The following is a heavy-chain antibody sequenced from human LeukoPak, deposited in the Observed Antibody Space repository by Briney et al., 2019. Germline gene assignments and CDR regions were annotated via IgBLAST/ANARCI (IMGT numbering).Heavy chain of an antibody. CDR3: ATPLYSGSYYPFDY. Sequence: PGGSLNISCKRPGYRFTSYWIGWVRQMPGKGLEWMGIIYPVVSDTRYSPSFQGQVTISANKPISTAYLQWSTLKASDTAMYYCATPLYSGSYYPFDYWGQGTLVTVSS. J-gene: IGHJ4*02. D-gene: IGHD1-26*01. CDR2: IYPVVSDT. V-gene: IGHV5-51*04. CDR1: GYRFTSYW.